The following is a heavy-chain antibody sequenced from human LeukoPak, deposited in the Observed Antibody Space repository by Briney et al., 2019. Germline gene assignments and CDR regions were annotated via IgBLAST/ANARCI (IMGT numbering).Heavy chain of an antibody. V-gene: IGHV3-23*01. CDR3: AKDRHGKTYYYDSSGYGPDY. CDR1: GITFSSYG. CDR2: ISGIGGST. D-gene: IGHD3-22*01. Sequence: GGSLRLSCAASGITFSSYGMSWVRQAPGKGLEWFSAISGIGGSTYYADSVKGRFTISRDNSKNTLYLQMNSLRAEDTAVYYCAKDRHGKTYYYDSSGYGPDYWGQGTLVTVSS. J-gene: IGHJ4*02.